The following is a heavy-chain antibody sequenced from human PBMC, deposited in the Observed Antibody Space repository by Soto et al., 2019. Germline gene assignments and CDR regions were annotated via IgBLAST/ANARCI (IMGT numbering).Heavy chain of an antibody. Sequence: PWGSLRVPWAASGFTFSSYAMHWVRQAPGKGLEWVAVISYDGSNKYYADSVKGRFTISRDNSKNTLYLQMNSLRAEDTAVYYCSRESYDFWSGYLDYGMEVWGQGTTVTVSS. CDR1: GFTFSSYA. CDR3: SRESYDFWSGYLDYGMEV. V-gene: IGHV3-30-3*01. J-gene: IGHJ6*02. D-gene: IGHD3-3*01. CDR2: ISYDGSNK.